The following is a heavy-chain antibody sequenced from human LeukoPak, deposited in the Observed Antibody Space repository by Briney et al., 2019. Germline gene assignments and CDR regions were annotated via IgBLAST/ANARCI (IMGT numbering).Heavy chain of an antibody. Sequence: GGSLRHSCAASGFTFSSYAMSWVRQAPGKGLEWVSAISGSGGSTYYADSVKGRFTISRDNSKNTLYLQMNSLRAEDTAVYYCAKDIVNDFWSGYYTVDYWGQGTLVTVSS. D-gene: IGHD3-3*01. J-gene: IGHJ4*02. CDR2: ISGSGGST. V-gene: IGHV3-23*01. CDR1: GFTFSSYA. CDR3: AKDIVNDFWSGYYTVDY.